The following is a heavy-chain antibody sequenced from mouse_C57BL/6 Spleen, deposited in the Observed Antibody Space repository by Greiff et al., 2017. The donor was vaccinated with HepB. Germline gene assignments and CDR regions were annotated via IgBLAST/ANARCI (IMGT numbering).Heavy chain of an antibody. D-gene: IGHD2-2*01. V-gene: IGHV1-81*01. CDR2: IYPRSGNT. J-gene: IGHJ4*01. CDR1: GYTFTSYG. CDR3: ARDGYDDAMDY. Sequence: QVQLQQSGAELARPGASVKLSCKASGYTFTSYGISWVKQRTGQGLEWIGEIYPRSGNTYYNEKFNGKATLTADKSSSTAYMELRSLTSEDSAVYFCARDGYDDAMDYWGQGTSVTVSS.